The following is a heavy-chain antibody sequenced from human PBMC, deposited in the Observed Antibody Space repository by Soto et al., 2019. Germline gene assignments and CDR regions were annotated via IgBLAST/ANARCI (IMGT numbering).Heavy chain of an antibody. Sequence: KTSETLSLTCTVTGDSINNRSYYWGWIRQPPGKGLEWIGSIYYSGSTYNNPSLKSRVSMSVDTSKNQFSLKLGSVTAADTALYYCARQRTSVVTQAYFDSWGQGSLVTV. D-gene: IGHD2-21*02. V-gene: IGHV4-39*01. CDR3: ARQRTSVVTQAYFDS. J-gene: IGHJ4*02. CDR1: GDSINNRSYY. CDR2: IYYSGST.